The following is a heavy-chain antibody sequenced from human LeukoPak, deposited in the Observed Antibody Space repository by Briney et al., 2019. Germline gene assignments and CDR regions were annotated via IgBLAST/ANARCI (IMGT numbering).Heavy chain of an antibody. J-gene: IGHJ4*02. CDR3: ARKDPGYSGYSDFDY. Sequence: PSETLSLTCAVYGGSFSGYYWSWIRQPPGKGLEWIGEINHSGSTNYNPSLKSRVTISLDTSKKQFSLKLSSVTAADTAVYYCARKDPGYSGYSDFDYWGQGTLVTVSS. D-gene: IGHD5-12*01. V-gene: IGHV4-34*01. CDR1: GGSFSGYY. CDR2: INHSGST.